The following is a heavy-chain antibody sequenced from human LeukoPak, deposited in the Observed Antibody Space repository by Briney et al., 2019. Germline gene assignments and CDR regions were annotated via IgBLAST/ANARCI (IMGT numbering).Heavy chain of an antibody. CDR2: IYTSGST. D-gene: IGHD5-18*01. V-gene: IGHV4-61*02. CDR1: GGSISSGSYY. Sequence: PSQTLSLTCTVSGGSISSGSYYWSWIRQPAGKGLEWIGRIYTSGSTNYNPSLKSRVTISVDTSKNQFSLKLSSVTAADTAVYYCASIDTAMVDSYYYGMDVWGQGTTVTVSS. J-gene: IGHJ6*02. CDR3: ASIDTAMVDSYYYGMDV.